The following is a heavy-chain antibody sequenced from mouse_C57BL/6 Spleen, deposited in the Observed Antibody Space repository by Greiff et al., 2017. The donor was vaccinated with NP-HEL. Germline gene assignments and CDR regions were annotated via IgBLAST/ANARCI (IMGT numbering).Heavy chain of an antibody. CDR1: GYAFSSSW. Sequence: VMLVESGPELVKPGASVKISCKASGYAFSSSWMNWVKQRPGKGLEWIGRIYPGDGDTNYNGKFKGKATLTADKSSSTAYMQLSSLTSEDSAVYFCARLTITTVVENYWGQGTTLTVSS. J-gene: IGHJ2*01. CDR3: ARLTITTVVENY. CDR2: IYPGDGDT. D-gene: IGHD1-1*01. V-gene: IGHV1-82*01.